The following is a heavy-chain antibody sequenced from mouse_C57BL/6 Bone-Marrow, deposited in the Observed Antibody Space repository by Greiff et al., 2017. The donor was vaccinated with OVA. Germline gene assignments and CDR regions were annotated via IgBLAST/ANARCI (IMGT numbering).Heavy chain of an antibody. J-gene: IGHJ3*01. Sequence: EVQLVESGGGLVQPGGSLKLSCAASGFTFSDYYMYWVRQTPEKRLEWVAYISNGGGSTYYPDTVKGRFTISRDNAKNTLYLQMSRLKSEDTAMYYCARRDYSNSWFAYWGQGTLVTVSA. CDR2: ISNGGGST. CDR3: ARRDYSNSWFAY. D-gene: IGHD2-5*01. V-gene: IGHV5-12*01. CDR1: GFTFSDYY.